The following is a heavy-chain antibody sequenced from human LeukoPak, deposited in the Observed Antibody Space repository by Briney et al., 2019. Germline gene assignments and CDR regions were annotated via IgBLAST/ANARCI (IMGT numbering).Heavy chain of an antibody. D-gene: IGHD3-22*01. CDR1: GGSISSSSYY. CDR3: ARVYYYDSSGYYWLGAFDI. V-gene: IGHV4-39*01. CDR2: IYYSGST. J-gene: IGHJ3*02. Sequence: PSETLSLTCTVSGGSISSSSYYWGWIRQPPGKGLEWIGSIYYSGSTYYNLSLKSRVTISVDTSKNQFSLKLSSVTAADTAVYYCARVYYYDSSGYYWLGAFDIWGQGTMVTVSS.